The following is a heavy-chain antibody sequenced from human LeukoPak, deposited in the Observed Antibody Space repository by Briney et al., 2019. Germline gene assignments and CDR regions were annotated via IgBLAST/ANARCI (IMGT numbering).Heavy chain of an antibody. J-gene: IGHJ4*02. CDR3: ARLAVAGTFDY. Sequence: PSETLSLTCTVSGGSISSGDYYWSWIRQPPGKGLEWIGYIYYSGSTYYNSSLKSRVTISVDTSKNQFSLKLSSVTAADTAVYYCARLAVAGTFDYWGQGTLVTVSS. CDR1: GGSISSGDYY. CDR2: IYYSGST. D-gene: IGHD6-19*01. V-gene: IGHV4-30-4*08.